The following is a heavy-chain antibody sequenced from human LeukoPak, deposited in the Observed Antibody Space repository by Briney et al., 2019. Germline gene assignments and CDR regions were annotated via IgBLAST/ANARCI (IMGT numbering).Heavy chain of an antibody. J-gene: IGHJ5*02. CDR3: ARGRYSGYSNWFDP. V-gene: IGHV1-3*01. Sequence: ASVRVSCKASGYTFTSYAVHWVRQAPGQRLEWMGWINAGNGNTKYSQKFQGRVTITRDTSASTAYMELSSLRSEDTAVYYCARGRYSGYSNWFDPGAREPWSPSPQ. CDR2: INAGNGNT. D-gene: IGHD5-12*01. CDR1: GYTFTSYA.